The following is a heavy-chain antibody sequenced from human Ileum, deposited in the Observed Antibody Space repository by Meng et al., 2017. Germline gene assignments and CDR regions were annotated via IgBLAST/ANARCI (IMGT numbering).Heavy chain of an antibody. CDR2: MNTDKGNT. CDR3: AREGAYNGGDY. D-gene: IGHD1-1*01. CDR1: GYTFTTYG. J-gene: IGHJ4*02. Sequence: QVQLVQSGAEVKKPGASVKVSCKASGYTFTTYGIGWVRQAPGQGLEWMGWMNTDKGNTNYAQKFQGRVTMTRDTSTSTAYMELRSLRSDDTAVYYCAREGAYNGGDYWGQGTLVTVSS. V-gene: IGHV1-18*01.